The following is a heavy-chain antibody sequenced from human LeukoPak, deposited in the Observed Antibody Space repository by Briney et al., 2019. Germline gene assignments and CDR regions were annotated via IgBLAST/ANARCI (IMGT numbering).Heavy chain of an antibody. Sequence: ASVKVSCKASGYTFTGYYMHWVRQAPGQGLEWMGWINPNSGGTNYAQKFQGRATMTRDTSISTAYMELSRLRSGDTAVYYCARAWDIVARFDPWGQGTLVTVSS. CDR2: INPNSGGT. CDR3: ARAWDIVARFDP. D-gene: IGHD2-15*01. V-gene: IGHV1-2*02. CDR1: GYTFTGYY. J-gene: IGHJ5*02.